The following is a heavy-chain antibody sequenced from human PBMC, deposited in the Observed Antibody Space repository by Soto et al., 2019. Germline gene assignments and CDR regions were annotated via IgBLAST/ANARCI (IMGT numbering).Heavy chain of an antibody. CDR1: GGSFSGYY. D-gene: IGHD5-18*01. Sequence: SETLSLTCAVSGGSFSGYYWSWIRQPPGKGLEWIGEINHSGSTNYNPSLKSRVTISVDTSKNQFSLKLSSVTAADTAVYYCARGDSFFNYWGQGTLVTVSS. CDR3: ARGDSFFNY. CDR2: INHSGST. V-gene: IGHV4-34*01. J-gene: IGHJ4*02.